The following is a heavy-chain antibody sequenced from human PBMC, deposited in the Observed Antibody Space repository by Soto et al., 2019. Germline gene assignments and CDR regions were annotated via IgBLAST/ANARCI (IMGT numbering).Heavy chain of an antibody. J-gene: IGHJ3*02. CDR1: GGSISSGGYY. CDR3: AIEPYSSSWRAAFDI. V-gene: IGHV4-31*03. CDR2: IYYSGST. Sequence: SETLSLTCTVSGGSISSGGYYWSWIRHHPGKGLEWIGYIYYSGSTYYNPSLKSRVTISVDTSKNQFSLKLSSVTAADTAVYYCAIEPYSSSWRAAFDIWGQGTMVTV. D-gene: IGHD6-13*01.